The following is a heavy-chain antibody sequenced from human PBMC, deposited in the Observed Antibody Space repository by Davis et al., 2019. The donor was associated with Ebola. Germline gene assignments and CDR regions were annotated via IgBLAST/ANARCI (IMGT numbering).Heavy chain of an antibody. J-gene: IGHJ4*02. CDR3: ARVRPRIFGVVIIGSPWDY. Sequence: ASVKVSCKASGYTFTGYYMHWVRQAPGQGLEWMGWINPNSGGTNYAQKFQGRVTMTRDTSISTAYMELSRLRSDDTAVYYCARVRPRIFGVVIIGSPWDYWGQGTLVTVSS. CDR2: INPNSGGT. V-gene: IGHV1-2*02. D-gene: IGHD3-3*01. CDR1: GYTFTGYY.